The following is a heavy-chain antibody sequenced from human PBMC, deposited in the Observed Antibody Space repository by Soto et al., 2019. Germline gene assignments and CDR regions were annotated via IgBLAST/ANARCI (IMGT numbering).Heavy chain of an antibody. CDR2: IGGSSGTT. CDR1: GLTFSNFA. V-gene: IGHV3-23*01. J-gene: IGHJ4*02. D-gene: IGHD1-7*01. Sequence: GGSLRLSCEVSGLTFSNFAMSWVRQAPGKGLEWAAAIGGSSGTTFYADSVKGRFTISKDYANNMLYLQMNSLRAEDTAVYYCAKFRGFNWNYVFDYWGQGVPVTVSS. CDR3: AKFRGFNWNYVFDY.